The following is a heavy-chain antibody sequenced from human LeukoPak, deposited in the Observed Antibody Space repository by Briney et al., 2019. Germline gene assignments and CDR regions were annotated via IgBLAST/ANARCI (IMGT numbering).Heavy chain of an antibody. Sequence: EASVKVSCKASGYTFTSYGISWVRQAPGQGLEWMGWISAYNGNTNYAQKLQGRVTMTTDTSTSTAYMELRSLRSDDTAVYYCARDLTAVVVITTELDCFDPWGQGTLVTVSS. CDR2: ISAYNGNT. CDR3: ARDLTAVVVITTELDCFDP. D-gene: IGHD3-22*01. CDR1: GYTFTSYG. J-gene: IGHJ5*02. V-gene: IGHV1-18*01.